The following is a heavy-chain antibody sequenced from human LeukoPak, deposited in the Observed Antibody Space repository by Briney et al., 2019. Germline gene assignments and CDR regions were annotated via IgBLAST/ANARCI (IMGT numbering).Heavy chain of an antibody. J-gene: IGHJ4*01. V-gene: IGHV4-59*08. D-gene: IGHD1-1*01. Sequence: SETLSLTCTVSGGPISSYYWSWIRQPPGKGLEWIGYIYYSGSTNYNPSLKSRVTTSVDTSKNQFSLKLSSVTAADTAVYYCARHMGLGYTYFYPYFDYWGQGTLVTVSS. CDR2: IYYSGST. CDR3: ARHMGLGYTYFYPYFDY. CDR1: GGPISSYY.